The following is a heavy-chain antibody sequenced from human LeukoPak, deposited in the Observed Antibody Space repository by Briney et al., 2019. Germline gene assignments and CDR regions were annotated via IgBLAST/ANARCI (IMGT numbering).Heavy chain of an antibody. V-gene: IGHV4-39*01. CDR1: GGSISSSSYY. Sequence: SETLSLTCTVSGGSISSSSYYWGWIRQLPGKGLEWIGSIYYSGSTYYNPSLKSRVTISVDTSKNQFSLKLSSVTAADTAVYYCARTGDIVVVPAAEDWGQGTLVTVSS. CDR3: ARTGDIVVVPAAED. CDR2: IYYSGST. D-gene: IGHD2-2*01. J-gene: IGHJ4*02.